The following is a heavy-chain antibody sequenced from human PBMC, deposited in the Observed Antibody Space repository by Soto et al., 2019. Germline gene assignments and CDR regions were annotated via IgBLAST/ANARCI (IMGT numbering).Heavy chain of an antibody. D-gene: IGHD5-18*01. CDR2: ISSSSSTI. V-gene: IGHV3-48*01. J-gene: IGHJ4*02. CDR1: GFTFSSYS. CDR3: VRDSGYSYGPLDY. Sequence: PGGSLRLSCAASGFTFSSYSMNWVRQAPGKGLEWVSYISSSSSTIYYADSVKGRFTISRDNAKNSLYLQMNSLRAEDTAVYYWVRDSGYSYGPLDYWGQXTLVTVSS.